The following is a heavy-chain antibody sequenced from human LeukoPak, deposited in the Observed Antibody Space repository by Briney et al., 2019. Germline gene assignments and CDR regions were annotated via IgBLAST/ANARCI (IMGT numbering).Heavy chain of an antibody. V-gene: IGHV3-23*01. Sequence: PGGSLRLSCAASGFTFSSYAMSWVRQAPGQGLEWVSAISTSGSSTYYADSVKGRFTISRDNSKNTLYLQMNSLRVEDTAVYYCAILGPSSRRFDHWGQGTLVTVSS. CDR2: ISTSGSST. J-gene: IGHJ4*02. CDR3: AILGPSSRRFDH. CDR1: GFTFSSYA. D-gene: IGHD6-6*01.